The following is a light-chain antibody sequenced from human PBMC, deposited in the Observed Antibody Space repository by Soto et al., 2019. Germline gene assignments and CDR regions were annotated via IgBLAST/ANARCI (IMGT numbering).Light chain of an antibody. V-gene: IGLV2-11*01. CDR1: SSDVGVYNY. Sequence: QSVLTQPRSVSGSPGQSVSISCTGTSSDVGVYNYVSWYQQHPGKAPKVMIYDVSKRPSGVPDRFSGSKSGTSASLAISGLRSDDEADYFCATWDDSLNGFYVFGTGTKATVL. CDR2: DVS. J-gene: IGLJ1*01. CDR3: ATWDDSLNGFYV.